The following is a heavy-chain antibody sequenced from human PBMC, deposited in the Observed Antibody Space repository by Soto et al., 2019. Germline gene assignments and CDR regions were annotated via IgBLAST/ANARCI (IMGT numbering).Heavy chain of an antibody. V-gene: IGHV3-74*01. J-gene: IGHJ6*02. CDR2: INSDGSST. CDR1: GFTFSSYW. CDR3: ARDRIQLWLGSYYYGMDV. Sequence: GGSLRLSCAASGFTFSSYWMHWVRQAPGKGLVWVSRINSDGSSTSYADSVKGRFTISRDNAKNTLYLQMNSLRAEDTAVYYCARDRIQLWLGSYYYGMDVWGQGTTVTVSS. D-gene: IGHD5-18*01.